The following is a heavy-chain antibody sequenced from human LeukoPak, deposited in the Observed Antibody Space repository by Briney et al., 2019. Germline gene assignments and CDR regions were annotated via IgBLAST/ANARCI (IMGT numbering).Heavy chain of an antibody. CDR2: INPNSGGT. CDR1: GYTFTGNY. Sequence: ASVKVSCKASGYTFTGNYMHWVRQAPGQGLEWMGWINPNSGGTNYAQKFQGRVTMTRDTSISTAYMELSRLRSDDTAVYYCARLSIAAAGTLGDYWGQGTLVTVSS. CDR3: ARLSIAAAGTLGDY. V-gene: IGHV1-2*02. D-gene: IGHD6-13*01. J-gene: IGHJ4*02.